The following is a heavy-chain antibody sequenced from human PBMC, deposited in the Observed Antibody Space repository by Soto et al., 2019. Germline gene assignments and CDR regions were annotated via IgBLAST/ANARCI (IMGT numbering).Heavy chain of an antibody. CDR1: GYTFTSYA. D-gene: IGHD3-3*01. CDR3: ARDRTVLRFLEWSTNNWFDP. Sequence: AASVKVSCKASGYTFTSYAMHWVRQAPGQRLEWMGWINAGNGNTKYSQKFQGRVTITRDTSASTAYMELSSLRSEDTAVYYCARDRTVLRFLEWSTNNWFDPWGQGTLVTVSS. J-gene: IGHJ5*02. CDR2: INAGNGNT. V-gene: IGHV1-3*01.